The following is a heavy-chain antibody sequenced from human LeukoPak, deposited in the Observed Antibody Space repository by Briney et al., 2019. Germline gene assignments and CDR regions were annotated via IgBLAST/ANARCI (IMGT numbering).Heavy chain of an antibody. CDR1: GFTFSTYA. J-gene: IGHJ4*02. D-gene: IGHD2-2*01. V-gene: IGHV3-23*01. Sequence: GRSLRLSCAASGFTFSTYAMSWVRQAPGKGLEWVSAICGSDGSRYHADSVKGRFTISRDNPKNTLYRQMNSLRGEDTAVYYCAKGGSPSCYSSSGYWGQGTLVTVSS. CDR3: AKGGSPSCYSSSGY. CDR2: ICGSDGSR.